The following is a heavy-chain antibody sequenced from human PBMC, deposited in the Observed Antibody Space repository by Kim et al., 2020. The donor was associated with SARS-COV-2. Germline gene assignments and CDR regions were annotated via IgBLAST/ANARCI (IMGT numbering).Heavy chain of an antibody. Sequence: GGSLRLSCAASGFTFSSYSMNWVRQAPGKGLEWVSSISSSSSYIYYADSVKGRFTISRDNPKNSLYLQMNSLRAEDTAVYYCARCLGSGSYYNGIDYWGQGTLVTVSS. CDR2: ISSSSSYI. J-gene: IGHJ4*02. CDR1: GFTFSSYS. CDR3: ARCLGSGSYYNGIDY. D-gene: IGHD3-10*01. V-gene: IGHV3-21*01.